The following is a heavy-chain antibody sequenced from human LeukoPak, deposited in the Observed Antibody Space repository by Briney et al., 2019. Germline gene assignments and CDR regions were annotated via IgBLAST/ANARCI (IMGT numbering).Heavy chain of an antibody. J-gene: IGHJ4*02. CDR3: AKVPHDYGEKYYFDY. V-gene: IGHV3-23*01. CDR2: ISGSGGST. D-gene: IGHD4-17*01. CDR1: GFTFSSYA. Sequence: GGSLRLSCAASGFTFSSYAMSWGRQAPRKGLEWVSGISGSGGSTYYADSVKGRFTISRDNSKNTVYLQMNSLRAEDTAVYYCAKVPHDYGEKYYFDYWGQGTLVTVSS.